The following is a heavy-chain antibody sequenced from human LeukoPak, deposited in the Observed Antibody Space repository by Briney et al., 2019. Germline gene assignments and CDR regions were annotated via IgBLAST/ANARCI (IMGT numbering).Heavy chain of an antibody. CDR3: AREYTLYRSGWFLDY. CDR1: GGSISSSSYY. D-gene: IGHD6-19*01. J-gene: IGHJ4*02. Sequence: SETLSLTCTVSGGSISSSSYYWGWIRPPPGKGLEWIGSIYYSGSTYYNPSLKSRVTISVDTSKNQFSLKLSSVTAADTAVYYCAREYTLYRSGWFLDYWGQGTVVSVSS. V-gene: IGHV4-39*02. CDR2: IYYSGST.